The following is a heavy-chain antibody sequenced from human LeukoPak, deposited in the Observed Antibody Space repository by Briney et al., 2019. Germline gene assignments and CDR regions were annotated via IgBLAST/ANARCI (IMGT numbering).Heavy chain of an antibody. J-gene: IGHJ6*02. V-gene: IGHV1-2*02. CDR1: GYTFTGYY. D-gene: IGHD2-2*02. CDR3: AGYCSSTSCYRDYYYYGMDV. CDR2: INPNSGGT. Sequence: ASVKVSRKASGYTFTGYYMHWVRQAPGQGLEWMGWINPNSGGTNYAQKFQGRVTMTRDTSISTAYMELSRLRSDDTAVYYCAGYCSSTSCYRDYYYYGMDVWGQGTTVTVSS.